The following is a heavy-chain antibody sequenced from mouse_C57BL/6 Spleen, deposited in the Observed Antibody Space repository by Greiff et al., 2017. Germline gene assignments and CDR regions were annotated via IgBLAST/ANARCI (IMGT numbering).Heavy chain of an antibody. J-gene: IGHJ2*01. D-gene: IGHD2-3*01. V-gene: IGHV1-50*01. CDR1: GYTFTSYW. Sequence: VQLQQSGAELVKPGASVKLSCKASGYTFTSYWMQWVKQRPGQGLEWIGEIDPSDSYTNYNQKFKGKATLTVDTSSSTAYIQLSSLTSEDSAVYSSARPLSDDWSQGTTLTVSS. CDR3: ARPLSDD. CDR2: IDPSDSYT.